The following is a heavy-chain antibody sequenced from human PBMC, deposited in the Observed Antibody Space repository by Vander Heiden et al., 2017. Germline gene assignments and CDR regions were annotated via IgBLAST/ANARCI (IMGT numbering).Heavy chain of an antibody. Sequence: QVQLQESGPGLVKPSETLSLTCTVSGGSISSYYWSWIRQPPGKGLEWIGYIYYSGSTNYNPSLKSRVTISVDTSKNQFSLKLSSVTAADTAVYYCARDRDGYNFDYWGQGNLVTVSS. D-gene: IGHD5-12*01. CDR2: IYYSGST. J-gene: IGHJ4*02. CDR1: GGSISSYY. CDR3: ARDRDGYNFDY. V-gene: IGHV4-59*01.